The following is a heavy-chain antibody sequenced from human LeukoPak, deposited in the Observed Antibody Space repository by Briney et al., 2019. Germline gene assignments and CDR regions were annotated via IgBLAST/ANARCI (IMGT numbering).Heavy chain of an antibody. CDR2: IYSGGST. CDR3: ARDPRLLWFGEPGDY. CDR1: GFTVSSNH. D-gene: IGHD3-10*01. V-gene: IGHV3-66*02. J-gene: IGHJ4*02. Sequence: GGSLRLSCAASGFTVSSNHMSWVRQAPGKGLEWVSVIYSGGSTYYADSVKGRFTISRDNSKNTLYLQMNSLRAEDTAVYYCARDPRLLWFGEPGDYWGQGTLVTVSS.